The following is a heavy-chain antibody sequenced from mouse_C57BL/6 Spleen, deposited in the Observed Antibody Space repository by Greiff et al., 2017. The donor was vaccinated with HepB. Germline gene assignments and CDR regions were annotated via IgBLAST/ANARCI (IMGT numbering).Heavy chain of an antibody. Sequence: VQLQQSGAELVRPGASVTLSCKASGYTFTDYEMHWVKQTPVHGLEWIGAIDPETGGTAYNQKFTGKAILTADKSSSTAYMELRSLTSEDSAVYYCTRYGYGSSYVGFAYWGQGTLVTVSA. CDR2: IDPETGGT. CDR1: GYTFTDYE. J-gene: IGHJ3*01. CDR3: TRYGYGSSYVGFAY. D-gene: IGHD1-1*01. V-gene: IGHV1-15*01.